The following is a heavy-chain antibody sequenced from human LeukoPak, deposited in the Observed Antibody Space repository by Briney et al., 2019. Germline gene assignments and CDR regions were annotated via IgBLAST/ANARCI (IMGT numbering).Heavy chain of an antibody. V-gene: IGHV1-69*05. CDR2: IIPIFGTA. Sequence: AASVKVSCKASGGTFSSYAISWVRQAPGQGLEWMGGIIPIFGTANYAQKFQGRVTITTDESTSTAYMELSSLRSEDTAVYYCASPPGGYSYGFDYWGQGTLLTVSS. CDR1: GGTFSSYA. D-gene: IGHD5-18*01. CDR3: ASPPGGYSYGFDY. J-gene: IGHJ4*02.